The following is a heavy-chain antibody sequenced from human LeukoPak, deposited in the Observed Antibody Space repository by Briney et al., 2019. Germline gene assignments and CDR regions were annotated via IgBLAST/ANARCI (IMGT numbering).Heavy chain of an antibody. CDR1: GFTFRSYD. D-gene: IGHD2-15*01. V-gene: IGHV3-13*04. J-gene: IGHJ6*02. CDR3: ARDGCRGGSCTNWYYGLDV. CDR2: INIAGDT. Sequence: PGGSLRLSCATSGFTFRSYDVHWVRQPTGKGLEWVSGINIAGDTYYPGSVKGRFTISRQNAKNSLYLQMNSLRAGDTAVYYCARDGCRGGSCTNWYYGLDVWGQGTTVTVSS.